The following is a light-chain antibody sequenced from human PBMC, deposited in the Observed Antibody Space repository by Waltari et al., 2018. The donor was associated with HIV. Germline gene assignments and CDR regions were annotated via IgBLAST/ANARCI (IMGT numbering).Light chain of an antibody. CDR3: CAYAGSTTYVI. CDR1: SSDVGGYNL. Sequence: QSALTQPASVSGSPGQSITISCTGTSSDVGGYNLVSWYQQHPGTAPKLMIYEVSKRPSGVSNRFSGSKAGDPASLTISGLQAEDEADYYCCAYAGSTTYVIFGGGTKLTVL. V-gene: IGLV2-23*02. J-gene: IGLJ2*01. CDR2: EVS.